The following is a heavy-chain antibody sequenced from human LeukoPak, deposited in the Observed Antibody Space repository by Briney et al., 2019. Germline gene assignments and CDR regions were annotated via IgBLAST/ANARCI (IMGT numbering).Heavy chain of an antibody. Sequence: GGSLRLSCAASGFTFSSYSMNWVRQAPGKGLEWVSSISSSSSYIYYADSVKGRFTISRDNAKNSLYLQMNSLGAEDTAVYYCARDDGEYSYGSDYWGQGTLVTVSS. CDR3: ARDDGEYSYGSDY. V-gene: IGHV3-21*01. CDR1: GFTFSSYS. CDR2: ISSSSSYI. D-gene: IGHD5-18*01. J-gene: IGHJ4*02.